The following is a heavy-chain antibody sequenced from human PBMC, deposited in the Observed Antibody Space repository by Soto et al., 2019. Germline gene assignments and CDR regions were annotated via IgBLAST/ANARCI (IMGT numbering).Heavy chain of an antibody. J-gene: IGHJ6*03. CDR2: MNPNSGNT. V-gene: IGHV1-8*01. Sequence: ASVKVSCKASGYTFTSYDINWVRQATGQGLEWMGWMNPNSGNTGYAQKFQGRVTMTRNTSISTAYMELSSLRSEDTAVYYCARGLDYSPTYYYYYYMDVWGKGTTVNVSS. D-gene: IGHD2-15*01. CDR1: GYTFTSYD. CDR3: ARGLDYSPTYYYYYYMDV.